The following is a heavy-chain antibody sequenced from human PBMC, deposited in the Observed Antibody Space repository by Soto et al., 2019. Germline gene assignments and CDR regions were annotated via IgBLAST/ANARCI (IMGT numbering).Heavy chain of an antibody. J-gene: IGHJ5*02. V-gene: IGHV4-59*01. Sequence: SETLSLTCTVSGDSISSYYWSWIRQPPGKGLEWIGNVHHSGITIYNPSLKSRVTTSVNTSKSQFSLKLSSVTAADTAVYYCARPIFIGSSGGWFDVWGQGTQVTV. CDR2: VHHSGIT. D-gene: IGHD3-10*01. CDR1: GDSISSYY. CDR3: ARPIFIGSSGGWFDV.